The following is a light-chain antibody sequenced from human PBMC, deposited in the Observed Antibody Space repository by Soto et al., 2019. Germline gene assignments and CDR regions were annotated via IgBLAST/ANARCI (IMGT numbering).Light chain of an antibody. J-gene: IGKJ1*01. Sequence: DIQMTQSPSTLSGSVGDRVTITCRASQTIGSWLAWYQQKPGKAPKLLIYKASTIKSGFPSRFSGSGSGTEFTLTIRRLQPDDFATYYCQHYNSYSEAFGQGTKVDIK. V-gene: IGKV1-5*03. CDR3: QHYNSYSEA. CDR2: KAS. CDR1: QTIGSW.